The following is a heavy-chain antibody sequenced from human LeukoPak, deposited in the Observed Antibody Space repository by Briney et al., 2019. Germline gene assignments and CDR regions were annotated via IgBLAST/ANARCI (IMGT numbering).Heavy chain of an antibody. CDR1: GGTFSSYA. V-gene: IGHV1-69*06. CDR2: IIPIFGTA. J-gene: IGHJ6*03. CDR3: ARVYSNYGYYYMDV. D-gene: IGHD4-11*01. Sequence: SVKVSCTASGGTFSSYAISWVRQAPGQGLEWMGGIIPIFGTANYAQKFQGRVTITADKSTSTAYMELSSLRSEDTAVYYCARVYSNYGYYYMDVWGKGTTVTVSS.